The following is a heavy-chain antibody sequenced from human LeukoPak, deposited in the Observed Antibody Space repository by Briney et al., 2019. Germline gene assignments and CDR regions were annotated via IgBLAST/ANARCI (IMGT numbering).Heavy chain of an antibody. CDR2: ISAYNGNT. CDR3: ARGGADSSGYADLSWFDP. D-gene: IGHD3-22*01. V-gene: IGHV1-18*01. CDR1: GYTFTSYG. J-gene: IGHJ5*02. Sequence: GASVKVSCKASGYTFTSYGISWVRQAPGQGLEWMGWISAYNGNTNYAQKLQGRVTMTTDTSTSTAYMELRSLRSDDTAVYYCARGGADSSGYADLSWFDPWGQGTLVTVSS.